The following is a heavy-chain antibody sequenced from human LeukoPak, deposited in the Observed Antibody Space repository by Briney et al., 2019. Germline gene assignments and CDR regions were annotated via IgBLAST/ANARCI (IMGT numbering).Heavy chain of an antibody. CDR2: IYHTGST. D-gene: IGHD6-13*01. J-gene: IGHJ4*02. CDR1: GGSISTHY. Sequence: SETLSLTRTVSGGSISTHYWSRIRQPPGRGLEWIGYIYHTGSTNLHPSLKSRVTISVDTSKNQFSLKLSSVTAADTAVYYCARRGVSGSWYFFDYWGQGTLITVSS. CDR3: ARRGVSGSWYFFDY. V-gene: IGHV4-59*11.